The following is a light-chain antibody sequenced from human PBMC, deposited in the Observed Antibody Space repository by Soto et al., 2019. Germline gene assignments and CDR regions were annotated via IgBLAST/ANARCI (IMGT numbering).Light chain of an antibody. Sequence: DIQMTQSPSTLSASVGDRVTITCAASESIDSWVAWHQQKPGRAPKLLISKASSLESGVPSRFSGSGFGTEFTLTISSLKPDDFATYYCQQYNSYRAFGKGTKVDIK. CDR1: ESIDSW. V-gene: IGKV1-5*03. CDR2: KAS. J-gene: IGKJ1*01. CDR3: QQYNSYRA.